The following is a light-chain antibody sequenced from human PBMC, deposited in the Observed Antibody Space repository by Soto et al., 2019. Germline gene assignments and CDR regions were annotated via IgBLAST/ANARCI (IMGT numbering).Light chain of an antibody. CDR2: DAS. V-gene: IGKV3-20*01. CDR1: QTVRNNY. J-gene: IGKJ4*01. CDR3: QQFSSYPVT. Sequence: EFVLTQSPGTLSLSPGERATLSCRASQTVRNNYLAWYQQKPGQAPRLLIYDASSRATGIPDRFSGGGSGTDFTLTISRLEPEDFAVYYCQQFSSYPVTLGGGTEV.